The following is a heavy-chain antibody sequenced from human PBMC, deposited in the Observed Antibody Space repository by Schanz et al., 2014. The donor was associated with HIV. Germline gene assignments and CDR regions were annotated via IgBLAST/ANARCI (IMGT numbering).Heavy chain of an antibody. J-gene: IGHJ6*02. D-gene: IGHD4-17*01. CDR3: GRGTRYERDYVGPRSDGMDV. V-gene: IGHV4-34*01. Sequence: QVLLHQWGAGLLKPSETLSLTCAVYGGSFRGFYWNWIRQAPGKGLEWIGEINHSGNTYKKPSLKSRVPISVDTSKNQFSLNLTSVTAADTAVYFCGRGTRYERDYVGPRSDGMDVWGQGTTVIVSS. CDR1: GGSFRGFY. CDR2: INHSGNT.